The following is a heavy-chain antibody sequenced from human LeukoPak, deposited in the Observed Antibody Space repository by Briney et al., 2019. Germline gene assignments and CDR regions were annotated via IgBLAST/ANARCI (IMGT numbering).Heavy chain of an antibody. CDR3: ARWPFRMVVITRNAFDI. V-gene: IGHV4-39*01. CDR1: GGSISSSSYY. D-gene: IGHD3-22*01. Sequence: KTSETLSLTCTVSGGSISSSSYYWGWIRQPPGKGLEWIGSIYYSGSTYYNPSLKSRVTISVDTSKNQFSLKLSSVTAADTDVYYCARWPFRMVVITRNAFDIWGQGTMVTVSS. J-gene: IGHJ3*02. CDR2: IYYSGST.